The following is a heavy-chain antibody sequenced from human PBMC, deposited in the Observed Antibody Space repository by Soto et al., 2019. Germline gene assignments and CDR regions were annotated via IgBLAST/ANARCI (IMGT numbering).Heavy chain of an antibody. CDR1: GGTFSSYA. CDR2: IIPIFGTA. D-gene: IGHD5-12*01. CDR3: AREGGRKMATPQLDY. V-gene: IGHV1-69*12. J-gene: IGHJ4*02. Sequence: QVQLVQSGAEVKKPGSSVKVSCKASGGTFSSYAISWVRQAPGQGLEWMGGIIPIFGTANYAQKFQGRVTITADEYTSKDYMELGSLRSEATAVYYGAREGGRKMATPQLDYWGQGTLVTVSS.